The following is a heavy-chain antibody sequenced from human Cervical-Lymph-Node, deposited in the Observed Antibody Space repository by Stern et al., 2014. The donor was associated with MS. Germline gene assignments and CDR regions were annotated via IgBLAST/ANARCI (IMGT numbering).Heavy chain of an antibody. D-gene: IGHD5-24*01. CDR2: IIPFFGTA. CDR1: GFTFSSYA. V-gene: IGHV1-69*01. CDR3: ATRDMATVTNYYYGMDV. J-gene: IGHJ6*02. Sequence: DQLVESGAEVRKPGSSVKVSCKGSGFTFSSYAISWVRQAPGQGLEWMGGIIPFFGTANYVQRFLGRVTITADESTTTAYMELSSLRSEDTAVYYCATRDMATVTNYYYGMDVWGQGTTVIVSS.